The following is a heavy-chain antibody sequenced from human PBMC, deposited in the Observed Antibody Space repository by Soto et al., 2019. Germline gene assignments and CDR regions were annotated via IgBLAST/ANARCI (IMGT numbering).Heavy chain of an antibody. V-gene: IGHV3-74*01. CDR2: INIDGSST. CDR1: GFTFSSYW. D-gene: IGHD1-1*01. CDR3: ARGGGKYNWFDP. J-gene: IGHJ5*02. Sequence: GGSLRLSCAASGFTFSSYWIHWVRQAPGKGLVWVSRINIDGSSTSYADSVKGRFTISRDNAKNTLYLQMNSLRAEDTAVYYCARGGGKYNWFDPWGQGTLVTIAS.